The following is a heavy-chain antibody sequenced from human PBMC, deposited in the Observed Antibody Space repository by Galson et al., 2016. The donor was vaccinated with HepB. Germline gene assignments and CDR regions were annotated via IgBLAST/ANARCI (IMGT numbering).Heavy chain of an antibody. Sequence: SLRLSCAASGFTLSSYGMHWVRQAPGKGLEWVAVISYDGSNKYYADSVKGRFTISRDNSKNTLYLQMSSLRPEDTAVYYCVDIGTAIDYWGQGTLVTVSS. J-gene: IGHJ4*02. CDR2: ISYDGSNK. CDR1: GFTLSSYG. V-gene: IGHV3-30*03. D-gene: IGHD5-18*01. CDR3: VDIGTAIDY.